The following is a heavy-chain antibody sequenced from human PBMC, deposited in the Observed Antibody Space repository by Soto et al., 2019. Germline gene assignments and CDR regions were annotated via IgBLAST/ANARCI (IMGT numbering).Heavy chain of an antibody. Sequence: EVQILESGGGLVQPGGSLRLSCAASGFPFSNYAMAWVRQAPGKGLAWVSALSGTTGHAFYADSVKDRFTISRDNPKNTLYLQRDSLRAEDTAVYHCARAPSEYIWGSYLRYYEYWGQGTLVTVSS. J-gene: IGHJ4*02. CDR3: ARAPSEYIWGSYLRYYEY. CDR2: LSGTTGHA. V-gene: IGHV3-23*01. CDR1: GFPFSNYA. D-gene: IGHD3-16*01.